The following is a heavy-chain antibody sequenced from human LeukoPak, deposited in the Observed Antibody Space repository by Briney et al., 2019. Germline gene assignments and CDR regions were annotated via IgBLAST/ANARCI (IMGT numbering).Heavy chain of an antibody. J-gene: IGHJ4*02. CDR2: ITHSGYT. Sequence: PSETLSLTCTVSGYSISSGRYWAWIRQPPGKGLEWIGSITHSGYTNYNPSLKSRVTISVDTSKNQFSLKLSSVTAADTAVYYCARYVWGRYIAVAGTGSRYFDYWGQGTLVTVSS. D-gene: IGHD6-19*01. V-gene: IGHV4-38-2*02. CDR3: ARYVWGRYIAVAGTGSRYFDY. CDR1: GYSISSGRY.